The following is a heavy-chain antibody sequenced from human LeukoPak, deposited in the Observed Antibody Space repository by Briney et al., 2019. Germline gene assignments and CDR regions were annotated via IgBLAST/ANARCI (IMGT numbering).Heavy chain of an antibody. J-gene: IGHJ5*02. V-gene: IGHV4-34*01. Sequence: PSETLSLICAVYGGSFSGYYWSWIRQPPGKGLEWIGEINHSGSTNYNPSLKSRVTISVDTSKNQFSLKLSSVTAADTAVYYCARGRLEFTVLVNWFDPWGQGTLVTVSS. CDR1: GGSFSGYY. D-gene: IGHD1-1*01. CDR2: INHSGST. CDR3: ARGRLEFTVLVNWFDP.